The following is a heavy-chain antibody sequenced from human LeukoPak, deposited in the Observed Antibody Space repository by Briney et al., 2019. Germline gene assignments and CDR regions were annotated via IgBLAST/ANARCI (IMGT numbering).Heavy chain of an antibody. CDR1: GGSISSYY. Sequence: SETLSLTCTVSGGSISSYYWSWIRQPPGKGLEWIGYIYYSGSTNYNPSLKSRVTISVDTSKNQFSLKLSSVTAADTAVYYCARDTIVVVITYYYYGMDVWGQGTTVTVSS. V-gene: IGHV4-59*12. J-gene: IGHJ6*02. CDR3: ARDTIVVVITYYYYGMDV. CDR2: IYYSGST. D-gene: IGHD3-22*01.